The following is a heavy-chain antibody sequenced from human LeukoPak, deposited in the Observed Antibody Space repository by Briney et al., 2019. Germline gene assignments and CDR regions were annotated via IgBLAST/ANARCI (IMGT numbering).Heavy chain of an antibody. D-gene: IGHD3-10*01. J-gene: IGHJ5*02. CDR3: ARGGHRRYYYTSGSAFDP. V-gene: IGHV1-18*01. CDR1: GYTFTNYG. Sequence: ASVKFSCKASGYTFTNYGISWVRQAPGQGLEWMGWISAYNGNTHYAQNLQGRVTMTTDTSTSTAYMELKSLRSDDTAVYYCARGGHRRYYYTSGSAFDPWGQGTLVTVSS. CDR2: ISAYNGNT.